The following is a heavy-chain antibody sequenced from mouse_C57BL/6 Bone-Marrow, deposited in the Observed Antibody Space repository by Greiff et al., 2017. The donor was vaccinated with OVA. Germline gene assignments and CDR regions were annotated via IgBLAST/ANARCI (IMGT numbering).Heavy chain of an antibody. CDR3: ARRDSSGYAY. CDR2: ISYDGSN. CDR1: GYSITSDY. Sequence: EVQLQESGPGLAKPSQTLSLTCSVTGYSITSDYWNWIRQFPGNKLEWMGYISYDGSNNYNPSLKNRISITRDTSKNQFFLKLNSVTTEDTATYYCARRDSSGYAYWGQGTLVTVSA. J-gene: IGHJ3*01. V-gene: IGHV3-6*01. D-gene: IGHD3-2*02.